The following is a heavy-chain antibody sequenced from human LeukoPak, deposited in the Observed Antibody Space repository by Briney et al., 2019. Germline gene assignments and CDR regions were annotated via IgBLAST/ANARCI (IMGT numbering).Heavy chain of an antibody. CDR2: IRYDGSNK. Sequence: GGSLRLSCAASGFIFSNYGMHWVRQAPGKGLELVAFIRYDGSNKYYADSVKGRFTISRDNSKSTLSLQMNSLRAEDTAIYYCATYRQVLLPFESWGQGTLVTVSS. CDR1: GFIFSNYG. V-gene: IGHV3-30*02. CDR3: ATYRQVLLPFES. J-gene: IGHJ4*02. D-gene: IGHD2-8*02.